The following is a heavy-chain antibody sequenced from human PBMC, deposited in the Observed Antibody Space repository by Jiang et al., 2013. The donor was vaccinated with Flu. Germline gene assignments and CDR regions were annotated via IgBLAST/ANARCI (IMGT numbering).Heavy chain of an antibody. CDR2: ISSSGSTI. CDR3: ASYDSSGYYYNDAFDI. V-gene: IGHV3-48*03. D-gene: IGHD3-22*01. CDR1: GFTFSSYE. Sequence: RLSCAASGFTFSSYEMNWVRQAPGKGLEWVSYISSSGSTIYYADSVKGRFTISRDNAKNSLYLQMNSLRAEDTAVYYCASYDSSGYYYNDAFDIWGQGTMVTVSS. J-gene: IGHJ3*02.